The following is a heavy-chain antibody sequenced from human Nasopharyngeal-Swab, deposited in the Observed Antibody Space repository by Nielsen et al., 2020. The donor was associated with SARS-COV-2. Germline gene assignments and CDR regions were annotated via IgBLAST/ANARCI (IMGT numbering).Heavy chain of an antibody. CDR2: TWYRSKWHY. D-gene: IGHD2-15*01. CDR1: VDSLSSNTAS. CDR3: ARGSQGTRWS. V-gene: IGHV6-1*01. Sequence: SQTLSLTCAISVDSLSSNTASWSWIRQSPSRCLEWLGRTWYRSKWHYDYAESVKSRITINPDTTKNQFYLQLNSVTPEDTAVYYCARGSQGTRWSWGQGTLVTVSS. J-gene: IGHJ5*02.